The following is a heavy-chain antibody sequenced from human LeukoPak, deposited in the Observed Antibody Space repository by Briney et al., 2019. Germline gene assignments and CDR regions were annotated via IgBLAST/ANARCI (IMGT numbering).Heavy chain of an antibody. CDR2: IHSGGNT. CDR3: ARERRYCSGDNCYSGHDY. D-gene: IGHD2-15*01. CDR1: GFTVSSNY. J-gene: IGHJ4*02. Sequence: GGSLRLSCAVSGFTVSSNYMSWVRQAPGKGLEWVSLIHSGGNTDYADSLKARVTISRDNSKNMVNLQINSLRPEDTAVYYCARERRYCSGDNCYSGHDYWGQGTLVIVSS. V-gene: IGHV3-53*01.